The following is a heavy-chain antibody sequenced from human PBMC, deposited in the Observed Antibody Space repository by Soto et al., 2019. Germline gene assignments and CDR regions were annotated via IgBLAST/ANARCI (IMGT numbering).Heavy chain of an antibody. V-gene: IGHV3-53*01. Sequence: PGGSLRLSCAVSEFSVSSDFMSWVRQAPGKGLEWVSVMNGGGSTVYADSLKGRFTISRDNSKNTLFLQMNSLRAEDTAVYYCARDCCTGRRYAHWGRGTLVTVSS. D-gene: IGHD5-12*01. CDR1: EFSVSSDF. CDR2: MNGGGST. CDR3: ARDCCTGRRYAH. J-gene: IGHJ4*02.